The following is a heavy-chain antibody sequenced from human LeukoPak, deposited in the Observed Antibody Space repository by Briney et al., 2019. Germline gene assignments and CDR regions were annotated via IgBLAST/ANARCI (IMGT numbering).Heavy chain of an antibody. D-gene: IGHD4/OR15-4a*01. CDR1: GVSLSGYY. Sequence: SETLSLTCAVYGVSLSGYYWSWIRQSPGKGLEWIGEINHGGSTNYNPSLKSRVTMSVDTSKNHFSLKLSSVTAADTAVYFCAREGRMSMGIEYWGQGTLVTVSS. CDR2: INHGGST. V-gene: IGHV4-34*01. J-gene: IGHJ4*02. CDR3: AREGRMSMGIEY.